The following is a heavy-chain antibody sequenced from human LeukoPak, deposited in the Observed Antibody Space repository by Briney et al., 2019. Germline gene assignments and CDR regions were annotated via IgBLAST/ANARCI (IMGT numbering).Heavy chain of an antibody. CDR1: GGSISSYY. D-gene: IGHD3-22*01. J-gene: IGHJ4*02. V-gene: IGHV4-59*08. CDR2: IYYSGST. Sequence: PSETLSLTCTVSGGSISSYYWSWIRQPPGKGLEWIGYIYYSGSTFYNPSLKSRVTISVDTSKNQFSLKLSSVTAADTAVYYCARQTGAETYYYDSRGYIHDFWGQGTLVTVSS. CDR3: ARQTGAETYYYDSRGYIHDF.